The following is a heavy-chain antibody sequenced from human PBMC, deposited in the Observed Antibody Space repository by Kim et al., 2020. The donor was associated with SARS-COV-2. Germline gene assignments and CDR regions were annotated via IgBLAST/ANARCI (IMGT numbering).Heavy chain of an antibody. CDR1: GGSINDKAAY. CDR2: VYYRGNT. V-gene: IGHV4-39*01. CDR3: AVLRGASQYGWWYFDV. D-gene: IGHD4-17*01. J-gene: IGHJ2*01. Sequence: SETLSLTCTVSGGSINDKAAYWGWVRQSPGKDLEWIGSVYYRGNTHYNPSVRSRATLSVDTSRNQFSLRLNSVTAADAALYFCAVLRGASQYGWWYFDVWGRGTLVAV.